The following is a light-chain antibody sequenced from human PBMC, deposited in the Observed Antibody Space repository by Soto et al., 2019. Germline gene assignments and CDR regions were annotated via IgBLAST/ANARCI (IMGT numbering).Light chain of an antibody. CDR2: GAS. Sequence: EIVLTQSPGTLSLSPGERATLSCRANQSVTNSYLAWYQQKPGQAPRLLIYGASARATGIPDRFSGSGSGTDCTLTISRLEPEDFAVYYCQQYGSSLYTFGQGTNLAIK. V-gene: IGKV3-20*01. J-gene: IGKJ2*01. CDR3: QQYGSSLYT. CDR1: QSVTNSY.